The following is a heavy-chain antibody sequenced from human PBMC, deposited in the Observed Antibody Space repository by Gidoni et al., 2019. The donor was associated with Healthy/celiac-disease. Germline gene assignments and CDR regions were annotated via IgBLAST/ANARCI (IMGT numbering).Heavy chain of an antibody. CDR1: GYSFTSYW. J-gene: IGHJ4*02. V-gene: IGHV5-10-1*03. Sequence: DVQLVQSGAEVKKPGESLRISCKGSGYSFTSYWISWVRQMPGKGLEWMGRIDPSDSYTNYSPSFQGHVTISADKSISTAYLQWSSLKASDTAMYYCARVPLLNNWNYKNIDWGQGTLVTVSS. CDR3: ARVPLLNNWNYKNID. D-gene: IGHD1-7*01. CDR2: IDPSDSYT.